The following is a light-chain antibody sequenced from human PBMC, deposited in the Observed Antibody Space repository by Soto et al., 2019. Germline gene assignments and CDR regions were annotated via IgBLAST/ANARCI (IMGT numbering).Light chain of an antibody. CDR2: SAN. CDR3: LQHKSYPRT. CDR1: QDISNF. Sequence: DIQMTQSPSDMSASVGDRVTITCRASQDISNFLVWFQQRPGKVPKRLMYSANRLESGVPSRFRGSVSGTEFTLTISSLQPEDFATYYCLQHKSYPRTFGQGTKVEIK. J-gene: IGKJ1*01. V-gene: IGKV1-17*03.